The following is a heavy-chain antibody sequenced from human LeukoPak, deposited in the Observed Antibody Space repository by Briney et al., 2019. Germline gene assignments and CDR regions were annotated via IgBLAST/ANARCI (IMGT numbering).Heavy chain of an antibody. V-gene: IGHV5-51*01. CDR2: IYPGDSDT. CDR1: GYSFTNYW. Sequence: GESLKISCKGSGYSFTNYWIGWVRQMPGKGLEWMGIIYPGDSDTRYRPSFQGQVTISADKSITTAYLQWSSLKASDTAMYYCARHPDYEPFDYWGQGTLVTVSS. CDR3: ARHPDYEPFDY. D-gene: IGHD4-17*01. J-gene: IGHJ4*02.